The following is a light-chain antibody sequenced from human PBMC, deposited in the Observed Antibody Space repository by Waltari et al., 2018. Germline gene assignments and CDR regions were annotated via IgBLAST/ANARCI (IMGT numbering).Light chain of an antibody. Sequence: DIVMTQSPDSLAVSLGERATINCKSSQSVFYSSNNKNYLAWYQQKPGQPPKLLIYWASTREPGVPDRFSGSGSVTNFTLTITSLQAEDVALYYCQQYYSPPLTLGQGTKVEIK. CDR2: WAS. CDR3: QQYYSPPLT. CDR1: QSVFYSSNNKNY. V-gene: IGKV4-1*01. J-gene: IGKJ1*01.